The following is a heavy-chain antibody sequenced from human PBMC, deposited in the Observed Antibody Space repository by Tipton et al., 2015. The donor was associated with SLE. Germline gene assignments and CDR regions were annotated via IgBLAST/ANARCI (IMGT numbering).Heavy chain of an antibody. V-gene: IGHV1-69*04. J-gene: IGHJ6*02. CDR1: GGTFSSYA. Sequence: QSGAEVKKPGSSVKVSCKASGGTFSSYAISWVRQAPGQGLEWMGRIIPILGIANYAQKLQGRVTMTTDTSTSTAYMELRSLRSDDTAVYYCARDKGGMDVWGQGTTVTDSS. CDR2: IIPILGIA. CDR3: ARDKGGMDV.